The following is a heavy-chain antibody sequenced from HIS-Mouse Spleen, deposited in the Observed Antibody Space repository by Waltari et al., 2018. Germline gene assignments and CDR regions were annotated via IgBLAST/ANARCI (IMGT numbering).Heavy chain of an antibody. CDR2: IYYSGST. CDR1: GAPIRSSSYY. V-gene: IGHV4-39*07. D-gene: IGHD6-13*01. Sequence: QLQLQESGPGLVKPSETLSLTCTVPGAPIRSSSYYWGWIRQPPGKGLEWIGSIYYSGSTYYNPSLKSRVTISVDTSKNQFSLKLSSVTAADTAVYYCAREIPYSSSWYDWYFDFWGRGTLVTVSS. J-gene: IGHJ2*01. CDR3: AREIPYSSSWYDWYFDF.